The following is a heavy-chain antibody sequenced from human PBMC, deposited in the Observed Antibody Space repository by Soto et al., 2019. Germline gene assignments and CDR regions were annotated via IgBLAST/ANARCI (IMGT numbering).Heavy chain of an antibody. CDR2: IYPGDSDT. CDR1: GYSFTSYW. Sequence: PGESLKISCKGSGYSFTSYWIGWVRQMPGKGLEWMGIIYPGDSDTRYSPSFQGQVTISADKSISTAYLQWSSLKASDTAMYYWARGGQLVHQNYYGMDVWGQGTTVTVSS. J-gene: IGHJ6*02. CDR3: ARGGQLVHQNYYGMDV. V-gene: IGHV5-51*01. D-gene: IGHD6-6*01.